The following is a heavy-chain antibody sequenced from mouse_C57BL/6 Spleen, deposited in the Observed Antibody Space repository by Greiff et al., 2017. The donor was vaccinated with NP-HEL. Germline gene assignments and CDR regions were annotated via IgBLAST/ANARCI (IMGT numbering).Heavy chain of an antibody. CDR3: ARGNYGY. J-gene: IGHJ2*01. V-gene: IGHV1-42*01. CDR1: GYSFTGYY. CDR2: INPSTGGT. Sequence: VQLQQSGPELVKPGASVKISCKASGYSFTGYYMNWVKQSPEKSLEWIGEINPSTGGTTYNQKFKAKATLTVDKSSSTAYMQLKSLTSEDSSVYYCARGNYGYWGQGTTLTVSS. D-gene: IGHD1-1*01.